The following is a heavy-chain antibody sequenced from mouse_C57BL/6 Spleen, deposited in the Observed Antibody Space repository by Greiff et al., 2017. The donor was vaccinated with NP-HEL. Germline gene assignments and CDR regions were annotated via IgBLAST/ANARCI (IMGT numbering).Heavy chain of an antibody. V-gene: IGHV1-82*01. Sequence: QVQLKESGPELVKPGASVKISCKASGYAFSGSWMNWVKQRPGKGLEWIGRIYPGDGDTNYNGKFKGKATLTADKSSSTAYMQLSSLTSEDSAVYVCARWGAYYTRAMDYWGQGTSVTVSS. J-gene: IGHJ4*01. CDR1: GYAFSGSW. CDR3: ARWGAYYTRAMDY. D-gene: IGHD2-12*01. CDR2: IYPGDGDT.